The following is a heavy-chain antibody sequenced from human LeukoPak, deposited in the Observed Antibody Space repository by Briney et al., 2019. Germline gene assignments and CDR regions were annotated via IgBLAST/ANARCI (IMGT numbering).Heavy chain of an antibody. J-gene: IGHJ5*02. D-gene: IGHD3-10*01. CDR3: AKLVTTMVRGVTNWFDP. CDR2: ISGSGGST. Sequence: PGGSLRLSCAASGFTFSSHAMSWVRQAPGKGLEWVSGISGSGGSTYYADSVKGRFTISRDNSKSTLYLKMKSLRAEDTAVYNCAKLVTTMVRGVTNWFDPWGQATLVTVPP. CDR1: GFTFSSHA. V-gene: IGHV3-23*01.